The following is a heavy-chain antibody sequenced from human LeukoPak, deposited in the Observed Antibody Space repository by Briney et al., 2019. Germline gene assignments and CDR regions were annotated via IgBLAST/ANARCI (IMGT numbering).Heavy chain of an antibody. Sequence: SETLSLTCAVYGGSFSGYYWSWIRQPPGKGPEWIGEINHSGSTNYNPSLKSRVTISVDTSKNQFSLKLSSVTAADTAVYYCARGVYYFDYWGQGTLVTVSS. J-gene: IGHJ4*02. V-gene: IGHV4-34*01. CDR1: GGSFSGYY. CDR2: INHSGST. CDR3: ARGVYYFDY. D-gene: IGHD2-8*01.